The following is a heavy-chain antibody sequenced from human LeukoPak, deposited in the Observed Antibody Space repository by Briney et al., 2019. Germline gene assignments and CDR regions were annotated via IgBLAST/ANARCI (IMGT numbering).Heavy chain of an antibody. CDR2: IRHDGSDK. Sequence: QPGGSLRLSCAASGFTFSSYGMHWVLQAPGKGLEWVTFIRHDGSDKYYADSVKGRFTISRDISKNTLYLEMTSLRTEDTAMYYCAKDPGSGVPDYFHYWGQGTLVTVSS. J-gene: IGHJ4*02. CDR1: GFTFSSYG. D-gene: IGHD2-15*01. V-gene: IGHV3-30*02. CDR3: AKDPGSGVPDYFHY.